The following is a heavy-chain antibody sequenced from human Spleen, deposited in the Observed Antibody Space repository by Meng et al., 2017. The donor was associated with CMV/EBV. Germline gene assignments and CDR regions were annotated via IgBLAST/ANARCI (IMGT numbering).Heavy chain of an antibody. V-gene: IGHV3-48*03. Sequence: GGSLRLSCAVSGFTFSSYEMNWVRQAPGRGLEWVSYISTRGYTIYYADSLKGRFTISRDDARNSLYLQMNSLRAEDTAVYYCARRDHQLHQNAMDVWGQGTTVTVSS. J-gene: IGHJ6*02. CDR3: ARRDHQLHQNAMDV. CDR1: GFTFSSYE. CDR2: ISTRGYTI. D-gene: IGHD2-2*01.